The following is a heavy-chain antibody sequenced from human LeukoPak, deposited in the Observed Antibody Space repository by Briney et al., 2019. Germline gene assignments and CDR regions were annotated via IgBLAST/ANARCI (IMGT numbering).Heavy chain of an antibody. CDR2: ISAYSGNT. D-gene: IGHD3-16*01. V-gene: IGHV1-18*01. CDR3: ARGADTGSYGSLVYFDY. CDR1: GYTFTSYG. J-gene: IGHJ4*02. Sequence: ASVKVSCKASGYTFTSYGISWVRQAPGQGLEWMGFISAYSGNTNFAQKLQGRVTMTTDTSTSTAYMELRSLRSDDTAVYFCARGADTGSYGSLVYFDYWGQGTLVTVSS.